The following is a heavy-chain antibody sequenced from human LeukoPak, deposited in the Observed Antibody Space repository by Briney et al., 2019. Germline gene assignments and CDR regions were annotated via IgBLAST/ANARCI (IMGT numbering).Heavy chain of an antibody. CDR2: MNPNSGHT. CDR3: ARGNYDVLTGSPYFEH. CDR1: GYTFTSYD. J-gene: IGHJ4*02. V-gene: IGHV1-8*02. Sequence: GASVKVSCKASGYTFTSYDINWVRQATGQGLEWVGWMNPNSGHTGYEQKFQGRVTMTRTTSTSTAYMELSSLSSEDTAVYYCARGNYDVLTGSPYFEHWGQGTLVTVAS. D-gene: IGHD3-9*01.